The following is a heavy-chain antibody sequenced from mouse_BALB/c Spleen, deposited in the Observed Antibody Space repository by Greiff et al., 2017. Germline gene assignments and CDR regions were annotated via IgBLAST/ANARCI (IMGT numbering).Heavy chain of an antibody. V-gene: IGHV2-2*02. Sequence: VTLMESGPGLVQPSQSLSITCTVSGFSLTSYGVHWVRQSPGKGLEWLGVIWSGGSTDYNAAFISRLSISKDNSKSQVFFKMNSLQANDTAIYYCASDDGSVSYAMDYWGQGTSVTVSS. J-gene: IGHJ4*01. D-gene: IGHD2-3*01. CDR1: GFSLTSYG. CDR3: ASDDGSVSYAMDY. CDR2: IWSGGST.